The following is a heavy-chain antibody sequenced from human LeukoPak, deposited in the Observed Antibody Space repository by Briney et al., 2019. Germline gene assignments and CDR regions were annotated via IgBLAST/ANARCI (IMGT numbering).Heavy chain of an antibody. Sequence: QSGGSLRLSCTASGFTFGNYALSWFRQAPGKGLEWVAFIRSKTYRGTTEYAASVKGRFTISRDDSKSIAYLQMNSLKTEDTAVYYCARANSFDSSGYYFDYWGQGTPVTVSS. V-gene: IGHV3-49*03. D-gene: IGHD3-22*01. CDR1: GFTFGNYA. J-gene: IGHJ4*02. CDR3: ARANSFDSSGYYFDY. CDR2: IRSKTYRGTT.